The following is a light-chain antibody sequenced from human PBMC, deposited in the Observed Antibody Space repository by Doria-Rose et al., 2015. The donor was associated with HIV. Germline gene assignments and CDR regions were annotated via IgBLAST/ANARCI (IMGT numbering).Light chain of an antibody. V-gene: IGKV3-11*01. CDR2: DAS. J-gene: IGKJ3*01. CDR1: QSVSSN. CDR3: QQRSNWPPIFT. Sequence: TQSPATLSLSPGERATLSCRASQSVSSNLAWYQQKPGQAPRLLIYDASNRATGIPARFSGSGSGTDFTLTISSLGPEDFAVYFCQQRSNWPPIFTFGPGTKVDI.